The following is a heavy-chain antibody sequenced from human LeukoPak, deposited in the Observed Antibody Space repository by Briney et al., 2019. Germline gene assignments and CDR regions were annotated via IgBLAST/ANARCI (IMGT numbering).Heavy chain of an antibody. CDR1: GFTFSSYG. CDR2: ISGSGSNT. CDR3: AKFSGYYGSGSYYLDS. J-gene: IGHJ4*02. Sequence: GGSLRLSCAASGFTFSSYGMSWVRQTPGEGLEWVSTISGSGSNTYYADSVKGRFTISRDTSKNTLYLQMNSLRAEDTALYYCAKFSGYYGSGSYYLDSWGQGTLVTVSS. D-gene: IGHD3-10*01. V-gene: IGHV3-23*01.